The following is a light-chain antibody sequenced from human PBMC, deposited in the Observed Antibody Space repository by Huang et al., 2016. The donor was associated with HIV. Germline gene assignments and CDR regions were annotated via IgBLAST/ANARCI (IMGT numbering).Light chain of an antibody. V-gene: IGKV1-39*01. CDR1: QSISGY. CDR2: AAS. J-gene: IGKJ1*01. Sequence: DIQMTQSPSSFSASVGDRVTITCRASQSISGYLNWYQQKPGKAPKLLIYAASSLQSWVPSRFSGSGSGTDFTLTISSLQPEDFATYYCQQSYSTPWTFGQGTKVEIK. CDR3: QQSYSTPWT.